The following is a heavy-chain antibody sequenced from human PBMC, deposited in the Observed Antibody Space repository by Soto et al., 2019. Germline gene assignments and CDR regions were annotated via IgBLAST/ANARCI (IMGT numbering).Heavy chain of an antibody. CDR1: GFTFGDSY. CDR2: ISPGSRYP. J-gene: IGHJ5*02. D-gene: IGHD2-21*01. Sequence: PGGSLRLSWAVSGFTFGDSYMSWIRQAPGKGLEWLSYISPGSRYPAYADSVKGRFTISRDNAKRSLYLQMMSLTAEDTAIYYCVRGGCGGLFDPWGQGTMGT. CDR3: VRGGCGGLFDP. V-gene: IGHV3-11*06.